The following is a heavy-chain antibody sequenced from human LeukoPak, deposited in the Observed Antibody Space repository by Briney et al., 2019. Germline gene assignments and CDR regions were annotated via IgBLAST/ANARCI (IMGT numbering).Heavy chain of an antibody. J-gene: IGHJ4*02. CDR1: GGSISSYY. Sequence: PSETLSLTCTVSGGSISSYYWSWIWQPAGKGLEWIGRIHTSGSTNYNPSLKSRVTMSVDTSKNQFSLKLSSVTAADTAVYYCARVGIAAPYYFDYWGQGTLVTVSS. CDR3: ARVGIAAPYYFDY. D-gene: IGHD6-6*01. V-gene: IGHV4-4*07. CDR2: IHTSGST.